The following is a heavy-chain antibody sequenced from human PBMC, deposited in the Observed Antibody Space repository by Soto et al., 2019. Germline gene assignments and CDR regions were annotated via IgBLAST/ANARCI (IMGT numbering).Heavy chain of an antibody. CDR3: ASGGAVSGPFNWELPDH. V-gene: IGHV1-45*02. CDR2: ITPFSGDV. D-gene: IGHD1-26*01. CDR1: GNTFSYRY. J-gene: IGHJ4*02. Sequence: QMQLVQSGAEVKKTGSSVTVSCKALGNTFSYRYLHWVRQAPGQALEWMGWITPFSGDVHYAQKFQERVTLTRDRSINTAYMRMSSLRSEDTAIYVCASGGAVSGPFNWELPDHWGQGTLVTVSS.